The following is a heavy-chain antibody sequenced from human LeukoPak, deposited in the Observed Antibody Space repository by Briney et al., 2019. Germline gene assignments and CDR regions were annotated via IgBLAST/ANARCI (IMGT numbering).Heavy chain of an antibody. J-gene: IGHJ4*02. CDR1: GGSISSGDYY. CDR2: IYYSGNT. D-gene: IGHD1-26*01. Sequence: SETLSLTCTVSGGSISSGDYYWSWIRQPPGKGLEWIGYIYYSGNTYYNPSLKGRVTISVDTSKNQFSLKLSSVTAADTAVYYCARHFSKISGSYYLIDYWGQGTLVTVSS. V-gene: IGHV4-30-4*01. CDR3: ARHFSKISGSYYLIDY.